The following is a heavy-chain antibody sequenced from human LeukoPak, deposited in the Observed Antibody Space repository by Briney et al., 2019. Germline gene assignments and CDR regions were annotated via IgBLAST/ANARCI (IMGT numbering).Heavy chain of an antibody. Sequence: GGSLRLSCAASGFRFDDYAMHCVRQAPGKGLEWVSLISGDGTTTYYADSVKGRFTISRDNSKNCLFLQMNSLRTEDTALYYCAKDVRVSGFNVFDYWGQGTLVTVSS. V-gene: IGHV3-43*02. CDR2: ISGDGTTT. J-gene: IGHJ4*02. CDR3: AKDVRVSGFNVFDY. CDR1: GFRFDDYA. D-gene: IGHD6-25*01.